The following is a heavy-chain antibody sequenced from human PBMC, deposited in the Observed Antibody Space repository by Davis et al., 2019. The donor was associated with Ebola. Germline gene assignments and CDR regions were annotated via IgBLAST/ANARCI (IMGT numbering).Heavy chain of an antibody. Sequence: PGGSLRLSCAASGFTFSSYAMHWVRQAPGKGQEWVAVISYDGSNKYYADSVKGRFTISRDNSKNTLYLQMNSLRAEDTAVYYCASSRGYSYAYGGNPFDYWGQGTLVTVSS. CDR2: ISYDGSNK. D-gene: IGHD4-23*01. J-gene: IGHJ4*02. CDR1: GFTFSSYA. V-gene: IGHV3-30-3*01. CDR3: ASSRGYSYAYGGNPFDY.